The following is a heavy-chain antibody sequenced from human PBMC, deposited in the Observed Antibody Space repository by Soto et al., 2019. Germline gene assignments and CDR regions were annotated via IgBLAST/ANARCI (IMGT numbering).Heavy chain of an antibody. D-gene: IGHD3-22*01. CDR3: ATHSGYYYDGMDV. J-gene: IGHJ6*02. CDR1: AFTFSGSS. V-gene: IGHV1-58*01. CDR2: IALGSGNT. Sequence: SVKVSCKASAFTFSGSSVQWVRQARGQTLEWMGWIALGSGNTNYAPKFRGRLTLTRDMSTSTAYMELNSLRSEDTAVYYCATHSGYYYDGMDVWGQGTTVTVSS.